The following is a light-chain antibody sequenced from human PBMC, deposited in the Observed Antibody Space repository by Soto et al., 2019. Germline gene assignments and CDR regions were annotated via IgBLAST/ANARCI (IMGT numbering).Light chain of an antibody. CDR3: QSYDSSLSVLYV. V-gene: IGLV1-40*01. CDR1: SSNIGAGYD. CDR2: GNS. Sequence: QSVLTQPPSVSGAPGQRVTISWTGSSSNIGAGYDVHWYQQLPGTAPKLLIYGNSNRPSGVPDRFSGSKSGTSASLAITGLQAEDEADYYCQSYDSSLSVLYVFGTGTKLTVL. J-gene: IGLJ1*01.